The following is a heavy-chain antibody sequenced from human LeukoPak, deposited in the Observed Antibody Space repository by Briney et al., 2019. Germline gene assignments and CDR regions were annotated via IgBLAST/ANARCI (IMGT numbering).Heavy chain of an antibody. D-gene: IGHD4-17*01. CDR1: GFIFSTYW. J-gene: IGHJ4*02. Sequence: GGSLRLSCVASGFIFSTYWMSWVRQAPGQGLEWVANIKQDGGEEHYVDSVKGRFTISRDNAKNSLYLQMNSLRAEDTAVYYCARDKPADYGDSYFDSWGQGILVTVSS. CDR2: IKQDGGEE. V-gene: IGHV3-7*01. CDR3: ARDKPADYGDSYFDS.